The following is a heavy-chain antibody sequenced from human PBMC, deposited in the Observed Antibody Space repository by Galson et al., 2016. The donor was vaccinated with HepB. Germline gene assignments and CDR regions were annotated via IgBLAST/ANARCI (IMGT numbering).Heavy chain of an antibody. J-gene: IGHJ6*02. CDR1: GFSVATY. V-gene: IGHV3-53*01. Sequence: SLRLSCAVSGFSVATYMSWVRQAPGKELECVSVIQPDGATHYTDSVKGRFTISRDLSKNTLYFEMNGLRVDDTAVYFCASGMNGMDVWGRGTTVTVSS. CDR2: IQPDGAT. CDR3: ASGMNGMDV.